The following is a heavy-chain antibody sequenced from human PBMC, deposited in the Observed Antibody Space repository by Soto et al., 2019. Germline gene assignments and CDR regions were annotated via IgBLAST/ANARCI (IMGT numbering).Heavy chain of an antibody. J-gene: IGHJ6*02. V-gene: IGHV3-7*03. Sequence: PGGSLRLSCAASGFTFSSYWMSWVRQAPGKGLEWVANIKQDGSEKYYVDSVKGRFTISRDNAKNSLYLQMNSLRAEDTAVYYCARGPGVPSFFYYYYGMDVWGQGTTVTVSS. CDR2: IKQDGSEK. CDR3: ARGPGVPSFFYYYYGMDV. CDR1: GFTFSSYW. D-gene: IGHD2-2*01.